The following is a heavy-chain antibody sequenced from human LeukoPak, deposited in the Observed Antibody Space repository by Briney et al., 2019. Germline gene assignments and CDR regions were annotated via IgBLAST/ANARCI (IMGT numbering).Heavy chain of an antibody. V-gene: IGHV3-21*01. Sequence: GGSLRLSCAASGFTFSSYSMNWVRQAPGKGLEWVSSISSSSSYIYYADSVKGRLTLSRDNAKNSLYLQMNSLRAEDTAVYYCARDDYYGSGSYYKGFDPWGQGTLVTVSS. CDR3: ARDDYYGSGSYYKGFDP. CDR1: GFTFSSYS. CDR2: ISSSSSYI. J-gene: IGHJ5*02. D-gene: IGHD3-10*01.